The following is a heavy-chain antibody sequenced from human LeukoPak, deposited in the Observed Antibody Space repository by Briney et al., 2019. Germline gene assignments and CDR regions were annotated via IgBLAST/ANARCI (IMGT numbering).Heavy chain of an antibody. CDR3: ARGDCCSTSCYTHFDC. D-gene: IGHD2-2*02. CDR2: IYSSGST. J-gene: IGHJ4*02. CDR1: AASISSAGYY. V-gene: IGHV4-31*03. Sequence: PSQTLSLTCTVSAASISSAGYYSGCLRQHPGKGLEWIVYIYSSGSTYYNPALKSRVTISVDTSKNQFSLKLSSVTAADTAVYYCARGDCCSTSCYTHFDCWGQGTLVTVSS.